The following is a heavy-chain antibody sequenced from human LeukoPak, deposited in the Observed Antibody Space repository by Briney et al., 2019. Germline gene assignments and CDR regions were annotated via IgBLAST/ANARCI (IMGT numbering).Heavy chain of an antibody. CDR3: AKAHSGAAAGLFDY. Sequence: GGSLRLSCAASGFTFDDYAMHWVRQAPGKGLGWVSGISWNSGSIGYADSVKGRFTISRDNAKNSLYLQMNSLRAEDTALYYCAKAHSGAAAGLFDYWGQGTLVTVSS. V-gene: IGHV3-9*01. D-gene: IGHD6-13*01. CDR1: GFTFDDYA. J-gene: IGHJ4*02. CDR2: ISWNSGSI.